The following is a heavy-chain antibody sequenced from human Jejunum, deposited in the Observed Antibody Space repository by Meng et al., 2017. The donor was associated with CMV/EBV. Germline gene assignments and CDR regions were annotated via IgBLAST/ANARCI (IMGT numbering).Heavy chain of an antibody. CDR2: IHDTGST. Sequence: QAQLQESGPGLGKHAQPLSLSGSCSGGSSGCGHYYWSWIRQPPGKGLEWIGYIHDTGSTYYNPSLKSRVDISLGTSRNHFSLTLSSVTAEDTAVYFCARGSIFVSFDSWGQGTLVTVSS. CDR3: ARGSIFVSFDS. V-gene: IGHV4-30-4*08. D-gene: IGHD3-3*01. CDR1: GGSSGCGHYY. J-gene: IGHJ4*02.